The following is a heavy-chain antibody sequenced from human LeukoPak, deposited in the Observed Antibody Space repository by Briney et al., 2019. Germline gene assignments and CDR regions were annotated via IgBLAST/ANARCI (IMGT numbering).Heavy chain of an antibody. CDR2: ISYDGSNK. CDR1: GFTFSSYA. J-gene: IGHJ4*02. D-gene: IGHD6-13*01. V-gene: IGHV3-30-3*01. Sequence: GGSLRLSCAASGFTFSSYAMHWVRQAPGKGLEWVAVISYDGSNKYYADSVKGRFTISRDNSKNTLYLQMNSLRAEDTAVYYCARDSSSWYGGANFDYWGQGTLVTVSS. CDR3: ARDSSSWYGGANFDY.